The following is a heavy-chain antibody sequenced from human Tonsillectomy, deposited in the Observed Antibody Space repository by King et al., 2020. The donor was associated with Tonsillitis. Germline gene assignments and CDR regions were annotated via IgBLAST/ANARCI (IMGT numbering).Heavy chain of an antibody. CDR2: IYYSGGT. V-gene: IGHV4-61*01. J-gene: IGHJ4*02. CDR1: GGSVSSGSYY. Sequence: VQLQESGPGLVKPSETLSLTCTVSGGSVSSGSYYWSWIRQPPGKGLEWIGYIYYSGGTNYNPSLKSRVTISVDTSKNQFSLKLSSVTAADTAVYYCARRMSAWYYDYWGQGTLVTVSS. CDR3: ARRMSAWYYDY.